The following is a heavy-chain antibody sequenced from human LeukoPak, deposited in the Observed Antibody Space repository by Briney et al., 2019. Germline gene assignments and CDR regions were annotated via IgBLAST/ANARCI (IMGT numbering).Heavy chain of an antibody. CDR3: ARDLRYTTG. V-gene: IGHV1-2*06. CDR1: GYTFTGYY. CDR2: INPNSGAT. Sequence: ASVKVSCKASGYTFTGYYIHWVRQAPGQGLEWMGRINPNSGATNYAQKFQGSVTMTRDTSISTAYMELTRLTSDDTAVYYCARDLRYTTGWGQGTLVTVSS. D-gene: IGHD1-1*01. J-gene: IGHJ4*02.